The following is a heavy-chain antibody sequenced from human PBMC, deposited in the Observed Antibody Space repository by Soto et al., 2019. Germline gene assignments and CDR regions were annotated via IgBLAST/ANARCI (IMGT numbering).Heavy chain of an antibody. CDR1: GFTFSDYY. CDR2: ISSSSSYT. Sequence: GGSLRLSCAASGFTFSDYYMSWIRQAPGKGLEWVSYISSSSSYTNYADSVKGRFTISRDNAKNSLYLQMNSLRAEDTAVYYCAREGCSGGSCYELGWFDPWGQGTLVTVSS. J-gene: IGHJ5*02. D-gene: IGHD2-15*01. V-gene: IGHV3-11*06. CDR3: AREGCSGGSCYELGWFDP.